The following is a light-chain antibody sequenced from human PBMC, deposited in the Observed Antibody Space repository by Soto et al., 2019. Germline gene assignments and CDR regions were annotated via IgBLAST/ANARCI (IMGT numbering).Light chain of an antibody. CDR1: PTGFSNY. CDR3: QQRSNWPPIT. J-gene: IGKJ5*01. CDR2: GAA. V-gene: IGKV3D-20*02. Sequence: EIVLTQSPGTLSLSPGERATLSCGATPTGFSNYICWYQQKPGQAPRRLIFGAAIRATGIPDRFSGSGSGTDFTLTISGLEPEDFAVYYCQQRSNWPPITFGQGTQLE.